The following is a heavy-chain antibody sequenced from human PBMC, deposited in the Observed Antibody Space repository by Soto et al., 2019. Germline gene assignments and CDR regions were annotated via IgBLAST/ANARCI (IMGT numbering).Heavy chain of an antibody. V-gene: IGHV4-39*01. D-gene: IGHD1-26*01. Sequence: PSETLSLTCTVSGGSISSSSYYWGWIRQPPGKGLEWIGSIYYSGSTYYNPSLKSRVTISVDTSKNQFSLKLSSVTAADTAVYYRATQEVSGTYVYTFDPWGQGTLVTVSS. CDR1: GGSISSSSYY. CDR2: IYYSGST. CDR3: ATQEVSGTYVYTFDP. J-gene: IGHJ5*02.